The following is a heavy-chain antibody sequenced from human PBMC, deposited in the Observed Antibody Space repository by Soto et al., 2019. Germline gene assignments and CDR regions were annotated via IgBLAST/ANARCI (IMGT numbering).Heavy chain of an antibody. V-gene: IGHV1-69*01. CDR3: ARDRTTVTTTGYYGMDV. J-gene: IGHJ6*02. CDR1: GGPFSSYA. D-gene: IGHD4-4*01. CDR2: IIPIFGTA. Sequence: QVQLVQSGAEVKKPGSSVKVSCKASGGPFSSYAISWVRQAPGQGLEWMGGIIPIFGTANYAQKFQGRVTITADESTSTAYMELSSLRSEDTAVYYCARDRTTVTTTGYYGMDVWGQGTTVTVSS.